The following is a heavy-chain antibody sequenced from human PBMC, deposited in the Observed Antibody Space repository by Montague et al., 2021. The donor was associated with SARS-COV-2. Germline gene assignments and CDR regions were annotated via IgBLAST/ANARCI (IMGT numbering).Heavy chain of an antibody. D-gene: IGHD3-16*01. Sequence: SETLSLTCSVSGGSIRSDTSYYNWFRQSDGKGLEWVGRIYGGGSASYNPSLRSRVTISLDTSKNQFSLNLRSVTAADTAVYYCARSVVGGTYSHTRWFDPWGQGTLVTVFS. CDR1: GGSIRSDTSY. CDR3: ARSVVGGTYSHTRWFDP. CDR2: IYGGGSA. V-gene: IGHV4-61*10. J-gene: IGHJ5*02.